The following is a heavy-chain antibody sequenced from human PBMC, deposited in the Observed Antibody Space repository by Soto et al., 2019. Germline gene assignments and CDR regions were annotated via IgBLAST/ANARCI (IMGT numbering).Heavy chain of an antibody. J-gene: IGHJ2*01. Sequence: QVQLQESGPGLVKPSQTLALTCTVSGGSISSGGYYWSWIRQHPGKGLEWIGYSYDSGSTYYNPSLNSRVTISVDTSKKQFSLKLSYVTAADTAVYYCARDKDGNWYFDLWGRGTLVTVSS. CDR1: GGSISSGGYY. V-gene: IGHV4-31*03. CDR3: ARDKDGNWYFDL. CDR2: SYDSGST.